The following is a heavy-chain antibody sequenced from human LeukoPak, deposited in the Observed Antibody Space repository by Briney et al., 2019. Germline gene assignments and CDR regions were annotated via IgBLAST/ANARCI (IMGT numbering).Heavy chain of an antibody. Sequence: GGSLRLSCAASGFTFRNYCMSGVPQTPGRGGGWLSNINKVGGQKYYVDSVRGGFTVSRDNAKNSLYLQMNTLRAEDTAVYYCARGIIVVTALYFDSWGQGTLVTVSS. CDR3: ARGIIVVTALYFDS. V-gene: IGHV3-7*03. D-gene: IGHD2-21*02. J-gene: IGHJ4*02. CDR1: GFTFRNYC. CDR2: INKVGGQK.